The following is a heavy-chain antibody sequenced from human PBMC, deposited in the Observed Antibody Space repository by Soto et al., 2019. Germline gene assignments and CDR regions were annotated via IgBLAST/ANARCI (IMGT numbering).Heavy chain of an antibody. D-gene: IGHD3-22*01. V-gene: IGHV1-46*01. CDR2: INPLGGST. CDR1: VYTFTNQY. Sequence: GASVKVSCKASVYTFTNQYMHWVRQAPGQGLEWMGIINPLGGSTNYAEKFQGRVTMTRDTSTSTVYMELSIFIFEHPDLYYSAFPTSYYDSTRFYWG. J-gene: IGHJ4*01. CDR3: AFPTSYYDSTRFY.